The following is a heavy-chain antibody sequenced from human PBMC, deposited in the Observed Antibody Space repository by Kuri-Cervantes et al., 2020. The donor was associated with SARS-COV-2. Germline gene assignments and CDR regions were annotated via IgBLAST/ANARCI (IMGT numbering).Heavy chain of an antibody. J-gene: IGHJ6*02. Sequence: AGSLRLSCTVSGGSISSSSYYWGWIRQPPGKGLEWIGSIYYSGSTYYNPSLKSRVTISVDTSKNQFSLKLSSVTAADTAVYYCARRGYDFWSGTHNCGMDVWGQGTTVTVSS. CDR3: ARRGYDFWSGTHNCGMDV. V-gene: IGHV4-39*01. CDR2: IYYSGST. D-gene: IGHD3-3*01. CDR1: GGSISSSSYY.